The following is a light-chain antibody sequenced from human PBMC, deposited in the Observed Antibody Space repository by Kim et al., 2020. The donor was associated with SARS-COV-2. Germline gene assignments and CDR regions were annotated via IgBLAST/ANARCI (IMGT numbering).Light chain of an antibody. Sequence: SPGQTASITGSGDKLGDKYACWYQQKPGQSPVLVIYQDRKRPSGIPERFSGSNSGNTATLTISGTQAMDEADYYGQAWDSSTVVFGGGTQLTVL. CDR1: KLGDKY. J-gene: IGLJ2*01. CDR2: QDR. CDR3: QAWDSSTVV. V-gene: IGLV3-1*01.